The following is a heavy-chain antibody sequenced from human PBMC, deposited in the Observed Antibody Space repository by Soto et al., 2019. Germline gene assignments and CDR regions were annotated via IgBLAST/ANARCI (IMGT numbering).Heavy chain of an antibody. D-gene: IGHD1-26*01. CDR1: HFLSRTFT. CDR3: ARIPVGAAWWHFDL. J-gene: IGHJ2*01. Sequence: EVQLLKLGGARARLGGSREPPGEAYHFLSRTFTITGAPRAPGKGWGWAWSISGGSDYIFYPDSVKDRFIISRDNAKNSLFLQMNSLRAEDTAEYYCARIPVGAAWWHFDLWGRGTLVTVSS. CDR2: ISGGSDYI. V-gene: IGHV3-21*01.